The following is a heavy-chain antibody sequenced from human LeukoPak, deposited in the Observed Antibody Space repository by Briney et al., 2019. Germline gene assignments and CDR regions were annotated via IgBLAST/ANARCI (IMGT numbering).Heavy chain of an antibody. CDR3: VREREQRDKRRYATGYDY. CDR2: INHSGSP. J-gene: IGHJ4*02. CDR1: GGSFSGYF. V-gene: IGHV4-34*01. Sequence: SETLSLTCAVYGGSFSGYFWSWIRQPREKGLEWIGEINHSGSPDYNPSLKSRVTISVDTSRNQFSLKLSSVTAADTAVYYCVREREQRDKRRYATGYDYWGQGTLVSVSS. D-gene: IGHD3-9*01.